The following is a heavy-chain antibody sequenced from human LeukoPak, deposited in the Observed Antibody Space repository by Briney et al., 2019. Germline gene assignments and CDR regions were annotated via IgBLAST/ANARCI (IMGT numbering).Heavy chain of an antibody. J-gene: IGHJ3*02. D-gene: IGHD3-10*01. V-gene: IGHV5-51*01. CDR3: ARFRDYGSGSTNDAFDI. CDR1: GYSFTSHW. CDR2: IYPGDSDT. Sequence: GESLKISCKGSGYSFTSHWIGWVRQMPGKGLEWMGIIYPGDSDTRYSPSFQGQVTISADKSISTAYLQWSSLKASDTAMYYCARFRDYGSGSTNDAFDIWGQGTMVTVSS.